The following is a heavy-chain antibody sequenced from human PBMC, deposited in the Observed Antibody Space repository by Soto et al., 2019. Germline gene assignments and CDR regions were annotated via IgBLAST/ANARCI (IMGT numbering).Heavy chain of an antibody. J-gene: IGHJ5*02. V-gene: IGHV6-1*01. Sequence: SQTLSLTCAISGDSVSSNSAAWNWIRQSPSRGPEWLGRTYYRSKWYNDYAVSVKSRITINPDTSKNQFSLQLNSVTPEDTAVYYCARDGYCTNGVCNWFDPWGQGTLVTVSS. CDR2: TYYRSKWYN. CDR3: ARDGYCTNGVCNWFDP. D-gene: IGHD2-8*01. CDR1: GDSVSSNSAA.